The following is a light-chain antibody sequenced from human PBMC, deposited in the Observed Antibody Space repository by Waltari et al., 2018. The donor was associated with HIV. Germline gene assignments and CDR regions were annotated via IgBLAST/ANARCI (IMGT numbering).Light chain of an antibody. J-gene: IGKJ1*01. Sequence: EIVMTQSPATLSASPGERATLSCRASQSVSSNLAWYQQKPGQTPSLLIHCASTRATGVPARFGGSGSGTEFTLTISSLQSEDFAIYYCQQHGDRAPWTFGQGTKVEI. CDR2: CAS. V-gene: IGKV3D-15*01. CDR3: QQHGDRAPWT. CDR1: QSVSSN.